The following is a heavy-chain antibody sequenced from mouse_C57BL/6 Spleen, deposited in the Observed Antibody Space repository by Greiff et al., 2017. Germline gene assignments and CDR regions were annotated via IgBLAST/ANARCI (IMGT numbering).Heavy chain of an antibody. D-gene: IGHD2-3*01. V-gene: IGHV1-55*01. J-gene: IGHJ2*01. Sequence: QVQLQQPGAELVKPGASVKMSCKASGYTFTSYWITWLKQRPGQGLEWIGDIYPGSGSTNYNEKFKSKATLTVDTSSSTAYLLLSSLTSEDSAVYYCARGNGYFLDYWGQGTTLTVSS. CDR3: ARGNGYFLDY. CDR2: IYPGSGST. CDR1: GYTFTSYW.